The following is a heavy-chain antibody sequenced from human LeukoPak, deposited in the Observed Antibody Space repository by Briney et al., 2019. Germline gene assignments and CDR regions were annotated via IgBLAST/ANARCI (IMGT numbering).Heavy chain of an antibody. J-gene: IGHJ4*02. CDR3: ARLMSGSASFDY. V-gene: IGHV5-10-1*01. CDR2: IDPSDSYT. CDR1: GYSFTSHW. Sequence: GESLKISCKGSGYSFTSHWITWVSQMPGTSLEWMGRIDPSDSYTNYSPSFQGHVTISADKSNSHAYLKWSSLRASDTAMYYCARLMSGSASFDYWGQGTLLTVSS. D-gene: IGHD6-19*01.